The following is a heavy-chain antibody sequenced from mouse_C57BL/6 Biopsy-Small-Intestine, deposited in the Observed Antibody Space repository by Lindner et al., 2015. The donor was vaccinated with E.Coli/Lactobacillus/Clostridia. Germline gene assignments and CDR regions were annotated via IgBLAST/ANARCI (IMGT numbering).Heavy chain of an antibody. J-gene: IGHJ4*01. CDR2: INTGNGNT. Sequence: SVKVSCKASGYTFTNHPIHWVRQAPGQRLEWMGWINTGNGNTKYSQKFQGRVTITRDTSASTAYMELNSLRSEDTAVYYCASRPGSERDPGPFDFWGQGTLVTVSS. CDR1: GYTFTNHP. CDR3: ASRPGSERDPGPFDF. V-gene: IGHV1-84*02. D-gene: IGHD3-3*01.